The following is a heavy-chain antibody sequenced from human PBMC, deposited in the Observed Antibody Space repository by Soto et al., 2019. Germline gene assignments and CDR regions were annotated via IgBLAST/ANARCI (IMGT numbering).Heavy chain of an antibody. Sequence: SETLSLTCTVSGGSISSYYWSWIRQPPGKGLEWIGYIYYSGSTNYNPSLKSRVTISVDTSKNQFSLKLSSVTAADTAVYYCARLTSSTSCLDYWGQGTLVTVSS. CDR2: IYYSGST. J-gene: IGHJ4*02. V-gene: IGHV4-59*08. CDR3: ARLTSSTSCLDY. D-gene: IGHD2-2*01. CDR1: GGSISSYY.